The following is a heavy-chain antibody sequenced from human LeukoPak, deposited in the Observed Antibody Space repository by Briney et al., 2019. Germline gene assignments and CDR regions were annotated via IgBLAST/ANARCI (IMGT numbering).Heavy chain of an antibody. Sequence: PGGSLRLSCAASGFTFSRYTMFWVRQAPGMGLEWVSYISSSGTAMDYADSVKGRFTISRDNAKNSLYLQMNSLRDEDTAVYYCARVSYSPSPTPFDYWGQGTRVTVSS. D-gene: IGHD2-15*01. J-gene: IGHJ4*02. CDR1: GFTFSRYT. V-gene: IGHV3-48*02. CDR2: ISSSGTAM. CDR3: ARVSYSPSPTPFDY.